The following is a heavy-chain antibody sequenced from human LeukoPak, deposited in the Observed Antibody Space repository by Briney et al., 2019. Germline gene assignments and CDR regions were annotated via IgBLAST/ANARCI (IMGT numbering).Heavy chain of an antibody. D-gene: IGHD2-2*01. Sequence: GESLKLSCAASGFTFSDSAMHWVRQASGKGLEWVGRIRSKANNYATAYGASVKGRFTISRDESKNTAYLQMNSLKTEDTAVYFCTRRAGGCSSSSCYDYWGQGILVTVSS. CDR3: TRRAGGCSSSSCYDY. CDR1: GFTFSDSA. CDR2: IRSKANNYAT. J-gene: IGHJ4*02. V-gene: IGHV3-73*01.